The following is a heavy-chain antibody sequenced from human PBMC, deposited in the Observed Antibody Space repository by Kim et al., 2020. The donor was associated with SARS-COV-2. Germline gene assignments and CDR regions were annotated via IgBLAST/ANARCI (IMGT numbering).Heavy chain of an antibody. CDR1: GFTFSRYA. J-gene: IGHJ4*02. V-gene: IGHV3-23*01. Sequence: GGSLRLSCAASGFTFSRYALSWVRQAPGKGPEWIAAVNNGGNTYYENSAKGRFTVSRDNNRNTLDLQMNSLTAEDTALYFCAKDHPSSGCPTFVSWGQRTRVSVSS. D-gene: IGHD3-22*01. CDR3: AKDHPSSGCPTFVS. CDR2: VNNGGNT.